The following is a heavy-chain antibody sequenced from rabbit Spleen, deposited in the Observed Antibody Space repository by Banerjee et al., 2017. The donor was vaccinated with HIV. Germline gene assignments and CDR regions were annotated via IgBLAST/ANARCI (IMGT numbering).Heavy chain of an antibody. D-gene: IGHD1-1*01. CDR2: INASTGKP. J-gene: IGHJ4*01. V-gene: IGHV1S45*01. Sequence: QEQLVESGGGLVQPEGSLTLTCKASGFSFSDRDVMCWVRQAPGKGLEWIACINASTGKPVYATWASGRFTISRTSSTTVTLRMTSLTAADRATYFCARDLVGVIGWNFNLWGQGTLVTVS. CDR1: GFSFSDRDV. CDR3: ARDLVGVIGWNFNL.